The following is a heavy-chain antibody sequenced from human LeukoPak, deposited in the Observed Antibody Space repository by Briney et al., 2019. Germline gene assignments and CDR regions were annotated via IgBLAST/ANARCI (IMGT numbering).Heavy chain of an antibody. V-gene: IGHV1-69*05. J-gene: IGHJ5*02. CDR3: ARAKDDVDTAMGWYNWFDP. CDR2: IIPIFGTA. D-gene: IGHD5-18*01. CDR1: GGTFSSYA. Sequence: SVKVSCKASGGTFSSYAISWVRQAPGQGLEWMGRIIPIFGTANYAQKFQGRVTITTDESTSTAYMELSSLRSEDTAVYYCARAKDDVDTAMGWYNWFDPWGQGTLVTVSS.